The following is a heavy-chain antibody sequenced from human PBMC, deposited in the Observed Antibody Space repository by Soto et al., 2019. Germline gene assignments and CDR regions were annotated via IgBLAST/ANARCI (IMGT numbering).Heavy chain of an antibody. V-gene: IGHV4-30-4*01. CDR3: AGYYDSSGYYFSGRPNGGYFDY. J-gene: IGHJ4*02. D-gene: IGHD3-22*01. CDR1: GGSISSGDYY. Sequence: SETLSLTCTVSGGSISSGDYYWSWIRQPPGKGLEWIGYIYYSGSTYYNPSLKSRVTISVDTSKNQFSLKLSSVTAADTAVYYCAGYYDSSGYYFSGRPNGGYFDYWGQGTLVTVSS. CDR2: IYYSGST.